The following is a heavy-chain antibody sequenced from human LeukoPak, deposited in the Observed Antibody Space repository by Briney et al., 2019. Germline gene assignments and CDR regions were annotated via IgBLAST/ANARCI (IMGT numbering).Heavy chain of an antibody. CDR3: ARTYNRFYYYYMDV. CDR2: ISHSGST. CDR1: GGSFSGYY. V-gene: IGHV4-34*01. Sequence: SETLSLTCAVYGGSFSGYYWSWIRQPPGKGLEWIGEISHSGSTNYNPSLKSRLTMSVDTSKNQFSLKLSSVTAADTAVYYCARTYNRFYYYYMDVWGKGTTVTVSS. J-gene: IGHJ6*03. D-gene: IGHD1-1*01.